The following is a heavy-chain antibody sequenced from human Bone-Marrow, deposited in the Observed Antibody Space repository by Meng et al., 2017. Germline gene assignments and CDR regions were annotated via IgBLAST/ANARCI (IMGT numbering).Heavy chain of an antibody. D-gene: IGHD3-22*01. CDR3: ARLAYDSSGYWFDY. J-gene: IGHJ4*02. Sequence: GQHRQWRAVLFKPSDAPPLPCAVFGGAFGGYYLSWIRQPPGKGLEWIGEINHSESTNYNPSLKSRVTISVDTSKNQFSLKLSSVTAADTAVYYCARLAYDSSGYWFDYWGQGTLVTVSS. CDR2: INHSEST. V-gene: IGHV4-34*01. CDR1: GGAFGGYY.